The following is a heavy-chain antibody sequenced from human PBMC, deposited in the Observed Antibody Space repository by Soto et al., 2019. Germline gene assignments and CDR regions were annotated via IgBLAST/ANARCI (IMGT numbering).Heavy chain of an antibody. CDR2: ITPLLGMT. CDR1: GGSVNNFT. J-gene: IGHJ4*02. CDR3: ARDASVGD. Sequence: QVQLVQSGAEVKKPGSSVKVSCKASGGSVNNFTISWVRQAPGQGLEWMGRITPLLGMTNYAQTFQGRVTFIADKPTNTAYMDVTSLRSDDTAVYYCARDASVGDWGQVTLVTVSS. D-gene: IGHD4-17*01. V-gene: IGHV1-69*02.